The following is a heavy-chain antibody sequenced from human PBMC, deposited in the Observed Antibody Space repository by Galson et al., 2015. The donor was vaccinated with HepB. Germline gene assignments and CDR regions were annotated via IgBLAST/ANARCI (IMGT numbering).Heavy chain of an antibody. V-gene: IGHV3-30*04. CDR3: ARGLYDRYDYRMGY. CDR1: GFTFSSYS. J-gene: IGHJ4*02. Sequence: SLRLSCAASGFTFSSYSMHWVRQDPGKGLEWVAIISQDGSNTNYAEFAKGRYTISRDNSKNTLFLKMNSLRFGDTAVYYCARGLYDRYDYRMGYWGQGTLVTVSS. D-gene: IGHD4/OR15-4a*01. CDR2: ISQDGSNT.